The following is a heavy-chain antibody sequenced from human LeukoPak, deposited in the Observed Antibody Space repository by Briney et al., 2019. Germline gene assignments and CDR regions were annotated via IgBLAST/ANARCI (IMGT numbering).Heavy chain of an antibody. J-gene: IGHJ4*02. CDR1: GFTFSSYA. CDR2: ISWNSGSI. V-gene: IGHV3-9*01. CDR3: AKTYSSGWYRRGYFDY. Sequence: GGSLRLSCAASGFTFSSYAMHWVRQAPGKGLEWVSGISWNSGSIGYADSVKGRFTISRDNAKNSLYLQMNSLRAEDTALYYCAKTYSSGWYRRGYFDYWGQGTLVTVSS. D-gene: IGHD6-19*01.